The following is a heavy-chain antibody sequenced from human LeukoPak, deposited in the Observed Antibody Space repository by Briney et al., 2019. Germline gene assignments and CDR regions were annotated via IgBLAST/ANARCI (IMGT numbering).Heavy chain of an antibody. D-gene: IGHD2-8*02. V-gene: IGHV3-7*01. CDR1: GFSFGNFW. J-gene: IGHJ4*02. CDR2: MKRDASLI. CDR3: ARLFGGVTTFDY. Sequence: PGGSLRLSCAASGFSFGNFWMSWVRQAPGRGLQWVASMKRDASLIYYVDSVKGRFTISRDNARNSLYMQMNSLRVEDTAVYYCARLFGGVTTFDYWGQGTLVTVSS.